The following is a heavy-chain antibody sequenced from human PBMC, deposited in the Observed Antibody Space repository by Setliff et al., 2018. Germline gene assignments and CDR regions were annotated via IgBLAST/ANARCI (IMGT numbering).Heavy chain of an antibody. Sequence: PSETLSLTCAVYGGSFSGYYWNWIRQAPGKGLEWIGEINHRGTTSYTPSLKGRVTISVDTSKNQFSLQLTSVTAADTAIYYCARGGGSVLPNYYYFNYMDVWGKGTTVTVSS. CDR3: ARGGGSVLPNYYYFNYMDV. CDR1: GGSFSGYY. D-gene: IGHD2-15*01. V-gene: IGHV4-34*01. J-gene: IGHJ6*03. CDR2: INHRGTT.